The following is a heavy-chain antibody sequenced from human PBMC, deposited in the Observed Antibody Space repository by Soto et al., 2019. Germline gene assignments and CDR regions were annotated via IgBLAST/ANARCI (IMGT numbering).Heavy chain of an antibody. CDR2: INAGNGNT. V-gene: IGHV1-3*01. J-gene: IGHJ5*02. D-gene: IGHD6-6*01. Sequence: QVQLVQSGAEVKKPGASVKVSCKASGYTFTSYAMHWVRQAPGQRLEWMGWINAGNGNTKYSQKFQGRVTITRDTSASTAYMELSSLRSEDTAVYYCASIAARRGFNWFDPWGQGTQVTVST. CDR1: GYTFTSYA. CDR3: ASIAARRGFNWFDP.